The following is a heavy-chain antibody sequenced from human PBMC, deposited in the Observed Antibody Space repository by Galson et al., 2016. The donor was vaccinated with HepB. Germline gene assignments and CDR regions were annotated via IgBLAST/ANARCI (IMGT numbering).Heavy chain of an antibody. J-gene: IGHJ1*01. CDR2: MSDSGNT. D-gene: IGHD3-16*01. CDR3: ARSGGSAGMH. V-gene: IGHV4-59*08. CDR1: GGPISGAY. Sequence: SETLSLTCSVSGGPISGAYWSWTRQPPGKGLEWIAYMSDSGNTNYNPSLKSRVTISVDTSINQFSLRLSSVTAGDTAVYYCARSGGSAGMHWGQGTLVTVSS.